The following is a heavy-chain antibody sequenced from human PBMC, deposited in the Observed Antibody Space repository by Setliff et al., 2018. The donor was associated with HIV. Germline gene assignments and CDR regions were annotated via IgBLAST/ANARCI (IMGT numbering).Heavy chain of an antibody. Sequence: GGSLRLSCETSGFTFEDYGMTWVRRAPGKGLEWVAGINWNGGSISYADSVKGRLAVSRDNGKKSLYLQMNSLRAEDTALYYCARGALGYCSGGSCSLYYWGQGALVTVSS. CDR2: INWNGGSI. D-gene: IGHD2-15*01. CDR3: ARGALGYCSGGSCSLYY. V-gene: IGHV3-20*04. CDR1: GFTFEDYG. J-gene: IGHJ4*02.